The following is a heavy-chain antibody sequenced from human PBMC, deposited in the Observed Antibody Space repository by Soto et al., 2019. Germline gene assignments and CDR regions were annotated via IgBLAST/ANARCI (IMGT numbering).Heavy chain of an antibody. Sequence: HTLSRACAISGHSVSSNSDAWNLIKESPSRGLEWLGRTYYRSKWYNDYAVSVKRRITINPDTSKNQFSLQLNSVTPADTAVYYCARDYSCNYYYCGMDVWGQRTTVTVSS. D-gene: IGHD6-13*01. CDR1: GHSVSSNSDA. CDR3: ARDYSCNYYYCGMDV. V-gene: IGHV6-1*01. CDR2: TYYRSKWYN. J-gene: IGHJ6*02.